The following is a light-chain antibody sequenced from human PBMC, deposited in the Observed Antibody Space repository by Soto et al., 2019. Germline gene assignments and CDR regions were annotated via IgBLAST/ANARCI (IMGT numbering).Light chain of an antibody. Sequence: QSALTQPASVSGSPGQSITISCTGTSSDVGSYNLVSWYQQRPGKPPKFMIYEGTKRPSGVSNRFSGSKSGNTASLTISGLQAEDEADYYCCSYAGSRHYVFGTGTKVTVL. J-gene: IGLJ1*01. CDR1: SSDVGSYNL. CDR3: CSYAGSRHYV. CDR2: EGT. V-gene: IGLV2-23*01.